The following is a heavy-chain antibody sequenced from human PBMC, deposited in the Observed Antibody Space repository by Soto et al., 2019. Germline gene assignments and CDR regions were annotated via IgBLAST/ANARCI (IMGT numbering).Heavy chain of an antibody. Sequence: GGSLRLSCAASGFTFSRYGMHWVRQAPGKGLKWVAVIWTDGSYEYYADSVMGRFTISRDNSKNTLYLQMNSLRAEDTAVYYCARAGHDSSGYYYGGLDYWGPGTLVTVS. D-gene: IGHD3-22*01. V-gene: IGHV3-33*01. J-gene: IGHJ4*02. CDR2: IWTDGSYE. CDR1: GFTFSRYG. CDR3: ARAGHDSSGYYYGGLDY.